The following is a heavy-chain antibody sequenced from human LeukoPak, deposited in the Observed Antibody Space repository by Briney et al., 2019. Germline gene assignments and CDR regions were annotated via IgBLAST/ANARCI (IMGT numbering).Heavy chain of an antibody. Sequence: PSESLSLTCTVSGGSISSYYWSWIRQPPGKGLEWIGYIYYSGSTNYNPSLKSRVTISVDTSKNQLSLKLSSVTAADTAVYYCARDGEQWDPTHTWFDPWGQGTLVTVSS. CDR3: ARDGEQWDPTHTWFDP. J-gene: IGHJ5*02. V-gene: IGHV4-59*01. CDR2: IYYSGST. CDR1: GGSISSYY. D-gene: IGHD6-19*01.